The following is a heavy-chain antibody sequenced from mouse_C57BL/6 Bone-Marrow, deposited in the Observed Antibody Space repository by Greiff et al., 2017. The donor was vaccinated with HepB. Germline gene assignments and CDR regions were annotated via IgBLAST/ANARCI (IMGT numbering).Heavy chain of an antibody. J-gene: IGHJ2*01. CDR1: GFNIKDDY. V-gene: IGHV14-4*01. CDR2: IDPENGDT. CDR3: LLTTVVAHYFDY. Sequence: VQLQQSGAELVRPGASVKLSCTASGFNIKDDYMHWVKQRPEQGLEWIGWIDPENGDTEYASKFQGKATITADTSSNTAYLQLSSLTSEDTAVYYCLLTTVVAHYFDYWGQGTTLTGSS. D-gene: IGHD1-1*01.